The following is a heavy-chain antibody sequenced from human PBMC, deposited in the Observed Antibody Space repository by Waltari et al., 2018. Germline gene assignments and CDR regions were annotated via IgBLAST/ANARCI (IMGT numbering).Heavy chain of an antibody. J-gene: IGHJ3*02. CDR2: IFYSGNT. CDR1: GGSISSSSYY. V-gene: IGHV4-39*01. Sequence: QLQLQESGPGLVKPSETLSLTCTVSGGSISSSSYYWGWIRQPPGKGLEWIGSIFYSGNTSYNPSLKSRVTISVDTSKNQFSLKLSSVTAADTAVYYCAGCLRGGGYAFDIWGQGTMVTVSS. CDR3: AGCLRGGGYAFDI. D-gene: IGHD3-16*01.